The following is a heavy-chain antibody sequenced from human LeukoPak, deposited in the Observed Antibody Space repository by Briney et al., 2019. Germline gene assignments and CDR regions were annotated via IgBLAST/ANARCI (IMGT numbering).Heavy chain of an antibody. V-gene: IGHV3-7*01. J-gene: IGHJ4*02. D-gene: IGHD6-19*01. Sequence: GGSLRLSCAASGFAFSNYWMNWVRQAPGKGLEWVANIKQDGSEKYYVDSVKGRFTISRDNAKNSLFLQMNSLRAEDTAVYYCASSSGWIIDYWGQGTLVTVSS. CDR2: IKQDGSEK. CDR3: ASSSGWIIDY. CDR1: GFAFSNYW.